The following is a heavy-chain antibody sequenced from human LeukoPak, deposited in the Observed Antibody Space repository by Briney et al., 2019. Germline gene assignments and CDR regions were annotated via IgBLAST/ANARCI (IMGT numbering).Heavy chain of an antibody. Sequence: GGSLRLSCAASGFTFSSYNMNWVRQAPGKGPEWVSYISSSSSTIYYADSVKGRFTISRDNAKNSLYLQMNGLRDEDTAVYYCARVRSDWYSDYWGQGTLVTVSS. D-gene: IGHD6-19*01. V-gene: IGHV3-48*02. J-gene: IGHJ4*02. CDR1: GFTFSSYN. CDR2: ISSSSSTI. CDR3: ARVRSDWYSDY.